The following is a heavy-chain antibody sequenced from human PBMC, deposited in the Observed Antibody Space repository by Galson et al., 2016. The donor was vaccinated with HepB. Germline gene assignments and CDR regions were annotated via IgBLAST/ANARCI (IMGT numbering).Heavy chain of an antibody. CDR3: ARDLFLGGPVRDP. CDR2: MLSDADNK. D-gene: IGHD3-16*01. J-gene: IGHJ5*02. Sequence: SLRLSCAASGFIFSNFGLHWVRQAPGKGLEWVAVMLSDADNKYYAESVKGRFTISRDNSKNTLYLQMNSLRAEDTAVYYCARDLFLGGPVRDPWGQGTLVIVSS. V-gene: IGHV3-33*01. CDR1: GFIFSNFG.